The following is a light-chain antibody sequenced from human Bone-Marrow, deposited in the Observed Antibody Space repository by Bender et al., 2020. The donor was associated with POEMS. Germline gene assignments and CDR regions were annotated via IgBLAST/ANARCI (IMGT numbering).Light chain of an antibody. CDR2: VDT. CDR1: NIGGES. V-gene: IGLV3-21*02. Sequence: SYELTQPPSVSVAPGQTARITCEARNIGGESVQWYQQKSGQATVLVIFVDTDRPSGISVRFSGSNSGNTATLIISWVAVRDEAEYYCQVWNNDESEYVFAAGTKLSVL. CDR3: QVWNNDESEYV. J-gene: IGLJ1*01.